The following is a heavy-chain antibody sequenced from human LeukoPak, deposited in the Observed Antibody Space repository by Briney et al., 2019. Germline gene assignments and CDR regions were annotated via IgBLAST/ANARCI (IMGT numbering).Heavy chain of an antibody. Sequence: ASVKVSCKASGGTFSSYAISWVRQAPGQGLEWMGGIIPIFGTANYAQKFQGRVTITTDESTSTAYMELSSLRSEDTAVYYCARDLELAAAGSGFDYWGQGTLVTVSS. CDR1: GGTFSSYA. CDR2: IIPIFGTA. D-gene: IGHD6-13*01. V-gene: IGHV1-69*05. CDR3: ARDLELAAAGSGFDY. J-gene: IGHJ4*02.